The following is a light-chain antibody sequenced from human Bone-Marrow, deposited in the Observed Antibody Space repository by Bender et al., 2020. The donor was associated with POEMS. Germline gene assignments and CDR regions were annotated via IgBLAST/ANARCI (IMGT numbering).Light chain of an antibody. CDR2: QDY. CDR3: QAWDSSTTHVV. Sequence: SYELTQPPSVSVSPGQTASITCSGNKLGDKYVSWYQQMPGQSPVLIIYQDYNRPSGIPERFSGSNSGNTATLTISETQDMDEADYYCQAWDSSTTHVVFGGGTKLTV. J-gene: IGLJ2*01. CDR1: KLGDKY. V-gene: IGLV3-1*01.